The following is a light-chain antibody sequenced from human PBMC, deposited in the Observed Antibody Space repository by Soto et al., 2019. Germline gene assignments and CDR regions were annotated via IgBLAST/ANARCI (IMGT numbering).Light chain of an antibody. Sequence: IQITHSPSSVSASVGDRVTITCRSSQDISSWLAWYQQKPGKAPNLLVYAASSLQGGVPSRFSGSGSGTEFTLTIGSLQPEDSATYYCQQADTFPLSLGGGTKVDIK. CDR3: QQADTFPLS. V-gene: IGKV1D-12*01. CDR1: QDISSW. CDR2: AAS. J-gene: IGKJ4*01.